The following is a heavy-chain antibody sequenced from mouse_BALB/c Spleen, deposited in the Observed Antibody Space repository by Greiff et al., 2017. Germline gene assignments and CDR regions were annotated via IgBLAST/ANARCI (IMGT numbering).Heavy chain of an antibody. Sequence: ESGPGLVKPSQSLSLTCSVTGYSITSGYYWNWIRQFPGNKLEWMGYISYDGSNNYNPSLKNRISITRDTSKNQFFLKLNSVTTEDTATYYCASDYGWFAYWGQGTLVTVSA. J-gene: IGHJ3*01. D-gene: IGHD1-1*01. CDR3: ASDYGWFAY. CDR1: GYSITSGYY. V-gene: IGHV3-6*02. CDR2: ISYDGSN.